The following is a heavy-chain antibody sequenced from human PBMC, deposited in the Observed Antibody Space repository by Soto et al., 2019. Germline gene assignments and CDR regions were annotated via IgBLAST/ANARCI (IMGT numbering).Heavy chain of an antibody. J-gene: IGHJ6*02. Sequence: GGSLRLSCAASGFTFSSYGMHWVRQAPGKGLEWVAVISYDGSNKYYADSVKGRFTISRDNSKNTLYLQMNSLRAEDTAVYYCAKGLTYYYDSSGYYKPYYGMDVWGQGTTVTVSS. CDR3: AKGLTYYYDSSGYYKPYYGMDV. V-gene: IGHV3-30*18. CDR2: ISYDGSNK. D-gene: IGHD3-22*01. CDR1: GFTFSSYG.